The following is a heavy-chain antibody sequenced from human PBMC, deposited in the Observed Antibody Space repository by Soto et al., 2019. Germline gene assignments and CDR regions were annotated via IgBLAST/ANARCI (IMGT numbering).Heavy chain of an antibody. V-gene: IGHV3-23*01. CDR3: AKDFTSYGDYDYFDY. CDR1: GFTFSSYA. J-gene: IGHJ4*02. D-gene: IGHD4-17*01. Sequence: GGSLRLSCAASGFTFSSYAMSWVRQAPGKGLEWVSAISGGGGSTYYADSVKGRFTISRDNSKNTLYLQMNSLRAEDTAVYYCAKDFTSYGDYDYFDYWGQGTLVTVSS. CDR2: ISGGGGST.